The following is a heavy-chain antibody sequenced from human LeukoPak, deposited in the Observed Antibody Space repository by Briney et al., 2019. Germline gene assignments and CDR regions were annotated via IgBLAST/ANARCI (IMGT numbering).Heavy chain of an antibody. CDR1: GFTFSGYW. J-gene: IGHJ5*02. Sequence: PGGSLTLSCAASGFTFSGYWMHWVRQAPGKGLVWVSRIYSDGRSPIYADSVKGRITISRDNAKHTLYLQMNTLRADDTAVYYCVRERGSSFDLWGQGTLVTVSS. V-gene: IGHV3-74*01. CDR3: VRERGSSFDL. D-gene: IGHD3-10*01. CDR2: IYSDGRSP.